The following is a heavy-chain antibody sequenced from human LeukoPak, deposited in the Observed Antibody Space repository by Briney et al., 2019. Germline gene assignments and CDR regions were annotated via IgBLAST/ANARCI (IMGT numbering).Heavy chain of an antibody. V-gene: IGHV3-49*04. CDR1: GFALTDYD. CDR2: IRSKAYGGTT. CDR3: TRADNYYYYYYMDV. D-gene: IGHD3-22*01. Sequence: GSLRLSCAASGFALTDYDMNWVRQAPGKGLEWVGFIRSKAYGGTTEYAASVKGRFTISRDDSKSIAYLQMNSLKTEDTAVYYCTRADNYYYYYYMDVWGKGTTVTVSS. J-gene: IGHJ6*03.